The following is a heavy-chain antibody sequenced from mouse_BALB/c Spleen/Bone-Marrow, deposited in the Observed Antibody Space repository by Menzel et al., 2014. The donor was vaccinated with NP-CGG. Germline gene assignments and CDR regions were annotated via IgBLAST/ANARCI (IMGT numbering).Heavy chain of an antibody. V-gene: IGHV1-7*01. J-gene: IGHJ3*01. Sequence: VQLQQSGAELAKPRASVKMSCKASGYTFTNYWIHWVKQRPGQGLEWIGYIDPSTGYTEYNQKFKDKATLTADKSSSTAYMQLSSLTSEDSAVYYCARGGIYDGYSYWGQGTLVTVSA. CDR2: IDPSTGYT. CDR1: GYTFTNYW. D-gene: IGHD2-3*01. CDR3: ARGGIYDGYSY.